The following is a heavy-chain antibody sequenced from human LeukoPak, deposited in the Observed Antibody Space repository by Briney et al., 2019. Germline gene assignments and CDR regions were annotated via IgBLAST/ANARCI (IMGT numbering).Heavy chain of an antibody. D-gene: IGHD2-2*01. Sequence: ASVKVSCKASGGTFSSYAISRVRQAPGQGLEWMGRIIPYNGKTKYAQNLQGRVTMTTDTSTSTAYMDLRSLTFDDTAVYYCARLPTIVAPAWTHQPFDPWGQGTLVIVSS. CDR2: IIPYNGKT. J-gene: IGHJ5*02. V-gene: IGHV1-18*01. CDR3: ARLPTIVAPAWTHQPFDP. CDR1: GGTFSSYA.